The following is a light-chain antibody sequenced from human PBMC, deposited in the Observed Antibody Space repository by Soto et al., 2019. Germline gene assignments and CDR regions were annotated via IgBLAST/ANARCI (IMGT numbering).Light chain of an antibody. CDR2: EVS. CDR3: SSYAGSNNFPYG. CDR1: SSDVGGYNF. Sequence: QSVLTQPPSASGSPGHSVTISCTGTSSDVGGYNFVSWYRQHPGKAPKLMIYEVSKRPSGVPDHFSGSKSGNTASLTVSGLQAEDEADYYCSSYAGSNNFPYGFGTGTKVTVL. J-gene: IGLJ1*01. V-gene: IGLV2-8*01.